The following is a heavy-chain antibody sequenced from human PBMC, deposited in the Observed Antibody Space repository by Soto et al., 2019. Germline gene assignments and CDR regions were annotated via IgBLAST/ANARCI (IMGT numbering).Heavy chain of an antibody. CDR2: ISAYNGNT. Sequence: ASVKVSCKASGYTFTSYGMSWVRQAPRQGLEWMGWISAYNGNTNYAQKLQGRVTMTTDTSTSTAYMELRSLRSDDTAVYYCARAQCSGGSCYSWWFDPWGQGTLVTVSS. CDR3: ARAQCSGGSCYSWWFDP. CDR1: GYTFTSYG. D-gene: IGHD2-15*01. J-gene: IGHJ5*02. V-gene: IGHV1-18*01.